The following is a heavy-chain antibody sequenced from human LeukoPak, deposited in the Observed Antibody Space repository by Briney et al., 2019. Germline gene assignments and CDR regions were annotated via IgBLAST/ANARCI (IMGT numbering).Heavy chain of an antibody. CDR3: STNIRYQLLSDY. CDR2: MNPNSANT. V-gene: IGHV1-8*03. J-gene: IGHJ4*02. CDR1: GGTFISYA. D-gene: IGHD2-2*01. Sequence: VASVKVSCKASGGTFISYAISWVRQAPGQGLEWMGWMNPNSANTGFAQKFQGGAAITSDTPTPAAYLAPSGLTAEHTASYKLSTNIRYQLLSDYWGQGTLVTVSS.